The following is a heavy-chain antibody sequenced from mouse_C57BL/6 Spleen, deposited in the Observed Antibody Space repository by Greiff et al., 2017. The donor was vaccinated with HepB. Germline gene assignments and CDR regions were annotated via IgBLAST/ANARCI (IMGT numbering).Heavy chain of an antibody. CDR2: INPGSGGT. CDR3: ARSFITTVVAPSY. Sequence: VHLQQSGAELVRPGTSVKVSCKASGYAFTNYLIEWVKQRPGQGLEWIGVINPGSGGTNYNEKFKGKATLTADKSSSTAYMQLSSLTSEDSAVYFCARSFITTVVAPSYWGQGTTLTVSS. D-gene: IGHD1-1*01. V-gene: IGHV1-54*01. J-gene: IGHJ2*01. CDR1: GYAFTNYL.